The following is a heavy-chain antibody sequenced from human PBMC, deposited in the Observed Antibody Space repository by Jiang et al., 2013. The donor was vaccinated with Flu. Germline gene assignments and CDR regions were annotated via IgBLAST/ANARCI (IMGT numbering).Heavy chain of an antibody. D-gene: IGHD4-17*01. CDR3: ARLYGDYVSVQFDL. CDR1: GGSFSGYY. CDR2: INHSGST. J-gene: IGHJ2*01. V-gene: IGHV4-34*01. Sequence: LLKPSETLSLTCAVYGGSFSGYYWSWIRQPPGKGLEWIGEINHSGSTNYNPSLKSRVTISVDTSKNQFSLKLSSVTAADTAVYYCARLYGDYVSVQFDLWGRGTLVTVSS.